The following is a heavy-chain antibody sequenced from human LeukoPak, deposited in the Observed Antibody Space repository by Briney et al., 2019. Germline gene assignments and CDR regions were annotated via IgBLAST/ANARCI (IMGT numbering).Heavy chain of an antibody. CDR2: INPSGGST. Sequence: ASVKVSCKASGNTFTNYYVHWVRRAPGQGLEWMGIINPSGGSTTYAQKFQGRVTMTRDTSASTVCMELSSLRSANTAIYYCARAGSITMIHWAFDIWGQGTVVTVSS. CDR3: ARAGSITMIHWAFDI. D-gene: IGHD3-22*01. J-gene: IGHJ3*02. CDR1: GNTFTNYY. V-gene: IGHV1-46*01.